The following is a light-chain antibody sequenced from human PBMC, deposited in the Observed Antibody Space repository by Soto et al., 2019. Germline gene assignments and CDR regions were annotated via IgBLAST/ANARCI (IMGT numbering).Light chain of an antibody. V-gene: IGLV2-14*03. CDR2: AVS. Sequence: QSALTQPASVSGTPGQSITISGTGSSSDVGDYNYVAWYQQHPDKAPKLMIFAVSSRPSGVSNLFSGSKSGSTASLTISGLQAEDEADYFCSSYSSSGTLYVFGTGTKLTVL. CDR3: SSYSSSGTLYV. CDR1: SSDVGDYNY. J-gene: IGLJ1*01.